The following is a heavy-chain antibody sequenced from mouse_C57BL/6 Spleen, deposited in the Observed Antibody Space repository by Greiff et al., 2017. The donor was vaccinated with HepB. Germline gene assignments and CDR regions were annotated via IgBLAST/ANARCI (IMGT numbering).Heavy chain of an antibody. J-gene: IGHJ2*01. D-gene: IGHD2-4*01. CDR1: GFNIKDDY. CDR2: IDPENGDT. CDR3: TTPIYYDTSY. V-gene: IGHV14-4*01. Sequence: EVQLQQSGAELVRPGASVKLSCTASGFNIKDDYMHWVKQRPEQGLEWIGWIDPENGDTEYASKFQGKATIPADTSSNTAYLQLSSLTSEDTAVYYCTTPIYYDTSYWGQGTTLTVSS.